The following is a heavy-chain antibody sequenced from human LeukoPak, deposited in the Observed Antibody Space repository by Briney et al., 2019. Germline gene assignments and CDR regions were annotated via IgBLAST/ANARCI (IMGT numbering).Heavy chain of an antibody. CDR3: ARDRVGCFDY. D-gene: IGHD1-26*01. CDR1: GFTFSSYA. V-gene: IGHV3-30-3*01. J-gene: IGHJ4*02. CDR2: ISYDGSNK. Sequence: GGALRLSCAACGFTFSSYAMHWVRQAPGKGLEGVAVISYDGSNKYYADSVKGRFTISRDNSKNTLYLQMNSLSAEDTAVYYCARDRVGCFDYWGQGTLVTVSS.